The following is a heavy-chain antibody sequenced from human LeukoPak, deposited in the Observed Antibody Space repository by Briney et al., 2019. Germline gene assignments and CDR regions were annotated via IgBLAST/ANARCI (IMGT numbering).Heavy chain of an antibody. CDR2: ISGTGGST. V-gene: IGHV3-23*01. CDR1: GFTFSSYA. D-gene: IGHD4-17*01. CDR3: AKISTVTTNFDY. Sequence: GGSLRLSCAASGFTFSSYAMSWVRQAPGKGLEWVSTISGTGGSTYYADSVKGRFTISRDNSKNTLYLQMNSLRAEDTAVYYCAKISTVTTNFDYWGQGTLVTVSS. J-gene: IGHJ4*02.